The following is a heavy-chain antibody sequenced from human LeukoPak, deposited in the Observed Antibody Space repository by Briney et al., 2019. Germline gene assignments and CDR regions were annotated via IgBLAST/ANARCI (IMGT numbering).Heavy chain of an antibody. CDR3: AKGFSSGPWDACDI. J-gene: IGHJ3*02. CDR1: GFTFSSYG. CDR2: ISYDGSKK. V-gene: IGHV3-30*18. D-gene: IGHD3-22*01. Sequence: PRRSLRLSCAASGFTFSSYGRHWVRQAPGKGLEWVAVISYDGSKKYYADSVKGRFTISRDSSKNMLYLQMNSLRVEDTAVYYCAKGFSSGPWDACDIWGQGTMVTVSS.